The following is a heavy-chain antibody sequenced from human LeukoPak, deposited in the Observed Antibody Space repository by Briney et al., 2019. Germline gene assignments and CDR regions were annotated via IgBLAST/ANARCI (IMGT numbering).Heavy chain of an antibody. CDR2: IFYNGAT. V-gene: IGHV4-39*07. CDR3: AREERYTTSSGGH. D-gene: IGHD1-26*01. CDR1: GGSISSSDWY. Sequence: PSETLSLTCTVSGGSISSSDWYWGWIRQPPGKGLEWIGTIFYNGATQFNPSLKSRVTLSVDTSWNQFSLRLTSVTAADTAVYYCAREERYTTSSGGHWGQGTLVTVSS. J-gene: IGHJ1*01.